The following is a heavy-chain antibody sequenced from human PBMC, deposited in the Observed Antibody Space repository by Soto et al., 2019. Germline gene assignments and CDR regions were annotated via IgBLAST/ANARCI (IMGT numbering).Heavy chain of an antibody. CDR3: ARGSEKGGGP. J-gene: IGHJ5*02. Sequence: VQLVESGGGLVQPGGSLRLSCAASKFTFSGYSMNWVRQAPGKGLEWVSYISSTSATIYYADSVKGRFTISRDDAKTSLYLQMNSLRDEDTAVYYCARGSEKGGGPWGQGTLVTVSS. CDR1: KFTFSGYS. V-gene: IGHV3-48*02. D-gene: IGHD3-16*01. CDR2: ISSTSATI.